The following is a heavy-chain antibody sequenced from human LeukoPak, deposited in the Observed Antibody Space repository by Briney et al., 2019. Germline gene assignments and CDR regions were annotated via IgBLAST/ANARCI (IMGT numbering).Heavy chain of an antibody. CDR1: GFTFSSYS. J-gene: IGHJ4*02. Sequence: PGGSLRLSCAASGFTFSSYSMNWVRQAPGKGLEWVSSISSSSSYIYCADSVEGRFTISRDNAKNSLYLQMNSLRAEDTAVYYCARVRGDYGFLSDYWGQGTLVTVSS. D-gene: IGHD3-3*01. CDR3: ARVRGDYGFLSDY. CDR2: ISSSSSYI. V-gene: IGHV3-21*01.